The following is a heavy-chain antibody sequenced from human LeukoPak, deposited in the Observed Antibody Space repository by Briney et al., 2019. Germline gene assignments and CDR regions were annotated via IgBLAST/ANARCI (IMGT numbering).Heavy chain of an antibody. Sequence: SETLSLTCTVSGGSISSYYWSWIRQPPGKGLEWIGYIYYSGSTNYNPSLKSRVTISVDTSKNQFSLKLSSVTAADTAVYYCARDRESSTYWGQGTLVTVSS. CDR2: IYYSGST. J-gene: IGHJ4*02. CDR3: ARDRESSTY. CDR1: GGSISSYY. V-gene: IGHV4-59*01. D-gene: IGHD3-16*02.